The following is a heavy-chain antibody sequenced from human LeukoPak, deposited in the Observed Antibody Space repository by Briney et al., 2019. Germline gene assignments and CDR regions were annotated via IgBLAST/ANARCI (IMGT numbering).Heavy chain of an antibody. CDR1: GFTFSRYW. CDR3: ARDFYTPYYYDSSGPGPLWYFDL. D-gene: IGHD3-22*01. Sequence: PGGSLRLSCAASGFTFSRYWMHWVRQAPGKGLLWVSRINGDGSSTYYADSVKGRFTTSRDNAKNALHLQMNSLRAEDTAVYYCARDFYTPYYYDSSGPGPLWYFDLWGRGTLVTVSS. V-gene: IGHV3-74*01. J-gene: IGHJ2*01. CDR2: INGDGSST.